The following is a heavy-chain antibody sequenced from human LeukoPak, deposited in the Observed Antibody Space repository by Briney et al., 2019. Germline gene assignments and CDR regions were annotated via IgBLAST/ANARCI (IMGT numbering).Heavy chain of an antibody. CDR2: IHYSGST. CDR1: GGSISRSSYY. Sequence: PSETQSLTCTVSGGSISRSSYYWGWIRQPPGKGLEWIGSIHYSGSTYYNPSLKSRVTISVDTSKNQFSLKLSSVTAADTAVYYCARGGRYGDYVGVDYWGQGTLVTVSS. J-gene: IGHJ4*02. CDR3: ARGGRYGDYVGVDY. D-gene: IGHD4-17*01. V-gene: IGHV4-39*01.